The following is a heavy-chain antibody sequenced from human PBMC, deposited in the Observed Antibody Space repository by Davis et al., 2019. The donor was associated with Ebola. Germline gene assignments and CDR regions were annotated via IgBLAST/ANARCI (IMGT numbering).Heavy chain of an antibody. J-gene: IGHJ4*02. V-gene: IGHV3-73*01. CDR1: GFTFSGSA. Sequence: AGSLRLSCAASGFTFSGSAMHWVRQASGKGLEWVGRIRSKANSYATAYAASVKGRFTISRDDSKNTAYLQMNSLKTEDTAAYYCARDLSGPWELLGSYYFDYWGQGTLVTVSS. CDR2: IRSKANSYAT. D-gene: IGHD1-26*01. CDR3: ARDLSGPWELLGSYYFDY.